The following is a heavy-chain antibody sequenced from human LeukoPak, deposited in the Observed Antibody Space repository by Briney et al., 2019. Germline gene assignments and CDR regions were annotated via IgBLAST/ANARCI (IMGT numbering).Heavy chain of an antibody. Sequence: SETLSLTCTVSGGSISSYYWSWIRQPAGKGLEWIGRIYTSGSTNYNPSLKSRVTMSVDTSKNQFSLKLSSVTAADTAVYYCARGTIAVAGNGHPFGYWGQGTLVTVSS. CDR3: ARGTIAVAGNGHPFGY. CDR2: IYTSGST. CDR1: GGSISSYY. V-gene: IGHV4-4*07. D-gene: IGHD6-19*01. J-gene: IGHJ4*02.